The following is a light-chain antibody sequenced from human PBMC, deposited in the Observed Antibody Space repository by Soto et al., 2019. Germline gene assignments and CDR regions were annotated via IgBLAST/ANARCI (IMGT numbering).Light chain of an antibody. CDR2: GAS. V-gene: IGKV3-20*01. CDR1: QSVYNNY. Sequence: EIVLTQSPGSLSLSPGERATLSCRASQSVYNNYIAWYQHSPGQAPRVLIYGASTRATGTPDRFSGSGSGTDFSLTITRLEPEDSARYCCQQDGISVTFGGGTKVE. J-gene: IGKJ4*01. CDR3: QQDGISVT.